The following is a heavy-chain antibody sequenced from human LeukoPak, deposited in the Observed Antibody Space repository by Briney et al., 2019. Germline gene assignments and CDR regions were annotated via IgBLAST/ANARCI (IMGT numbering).Heavy chain of an antibody. Sequence: SETLSLTCTVSGGSISSYYWSWLRQPPGKGLEWIGYIYYSGSTNYNPSLKSRVTISVDTSKNQFSLKLSTVTSEVTAVYYCARLWPNDDAFDIWGQGTMVTVSS. CDR3: ARLWPNDDAFDI. CDR2: IYYSGST. V-gene: IGHV4-59*12. J-gene: IGHJ3*02. CDR1: GGSISSYY.